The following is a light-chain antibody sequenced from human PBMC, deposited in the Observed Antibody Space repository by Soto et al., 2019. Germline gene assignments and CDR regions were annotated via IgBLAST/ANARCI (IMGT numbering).Light chain of an antibody. CDR2: NND. V-gene: IGLV1-44*01. J-gene: IGLJ1*01. Sequence: QSVLTQPPSASGTPGQRVTISCSGGDSNIGPNTVNWYRQVPGTAPKLLIHNNDQRPSGFPERISGSKSGNSASLAISGLHSDHEADYYCAAWDDRRNSYVFGLGTKVTVL. CDR3: AAWDDRRNSYV. CDR1: DSNIGPNT.